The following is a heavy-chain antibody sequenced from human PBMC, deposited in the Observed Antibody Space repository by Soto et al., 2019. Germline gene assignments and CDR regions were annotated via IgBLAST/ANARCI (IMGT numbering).Heavy chain of an antibody. J-gene: IGHJ4*02. V-gene: IGHV2-5*02. Sequence: SGPKLVNPTQTLTQTYTFSGFSLSTHEVGVAWIRQPPVKALEWLALIYWDDDKRYSPSLKSRLTITKDTSKNPVVLRMTNMDPVDTATYYCAHRFDWYYFDYWGQGTLVTVSS. D-gene: IGHD3-9*01. CDR2: IYWDDDK. CDR1: GFSLSTHEVG. CDR3: AHRFDWYYFDY.